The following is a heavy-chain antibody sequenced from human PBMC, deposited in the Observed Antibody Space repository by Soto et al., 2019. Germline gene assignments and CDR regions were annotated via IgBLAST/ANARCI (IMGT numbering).Heavy chain of an antibody. Sequence: EVQLVESGGGWVQPGGSLKLSCSGSGFSFSDSAIHGVRQASGQGLGGVGRIRDKANHYATAYDVSVRGRFTISRDDSENTAYLQMNSLKTEDTAVYYCTRPPSGSYGDDSDYWGQGTLVTVSS. CDR1: GFSFSDSA. CDR2: IRDKANHYAT. V-gene: IGHV3-73*02. CDR3: TRPPSGSYGDDSDY. D-gene: IGHD1-26*01. J-gene: IGHJ4*02.